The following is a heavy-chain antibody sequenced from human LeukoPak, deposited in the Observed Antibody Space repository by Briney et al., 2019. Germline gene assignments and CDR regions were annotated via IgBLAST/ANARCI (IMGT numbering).Heavy chain of an antibody. CDR2: ISSNGGST. CDR1: GFTFSRYA. CDR3: VKDGSGSYYTYYFDY. V-gene: IGHV3-64D*06. D-gene: IGHD3-10*01. Sequence: GGSLRLSCSASGFTFSRYAMHWVRQAPGKGLEYVSAISSNGGSTYYADSVKGRFTISRDNSKNTLYLQTSSLRAEDTAVYYCVKDGSGSYYTYYFDYWGQGTLVTVSS. J-gene: IGHJ4*02.